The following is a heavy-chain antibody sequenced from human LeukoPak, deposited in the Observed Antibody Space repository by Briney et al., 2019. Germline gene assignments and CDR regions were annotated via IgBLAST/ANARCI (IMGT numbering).Heavy chain of an antibody. CDR1: GYSISSGYN. V-gene: IGHV4-38-2*02. J-gene: IGHJ6*03. Sequence: SETLSLTSTVSGYSISSGYNWGWIRQPPGKGLEWIGSISHSGSTFYNPSLMSRVTISIDTSRNQFSLKLGSVTAADTAVYYCARDRPPPAYYYYMDVWGKGTTVTVSS. CDR3: ARDRPPPAYYYYMDV. CDR2: ISHSGST. D-gene: IGHD2-2*01.